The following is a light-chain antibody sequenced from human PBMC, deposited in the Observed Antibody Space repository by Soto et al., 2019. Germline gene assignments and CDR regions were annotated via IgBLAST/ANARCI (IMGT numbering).Light chain of an antibody. J-gene: IGKJ1*01. CDR1: QSISSW. Sequence: DIQMTQSPSTLSASVGDRVTITCRASQSISSWLAWYQQKPGKAPKLLIYKASSLESGVPSRFSGSGYETEFTLTISILQPDDFATYYCQQYNSYRTFGQGTKVEIK. CDR2: KAS. CDR3: QQYNSYRT. V-gene: IGKV1-5*03.